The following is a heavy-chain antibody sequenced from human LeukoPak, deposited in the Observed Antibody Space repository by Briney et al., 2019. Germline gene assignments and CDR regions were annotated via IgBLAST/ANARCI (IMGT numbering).Heavy chain of an antibody. CDR2: IDARGGST. D-gene: IGHD6-19*01. Sequence: GGSLRLSCAASGFTFGSYAVTWVRQAPGKVLGWVSSIDARGGSTYYADSVKGRFTISRDNPKTTFYLQMNTLRADDTAVYYCAKGSGSGWYGWFAPWGQGTLVTVSS. CDR3: AKGSGSGWYGWFAP. V-gene: IGHV3-23*01. J-gene: IGHJ5*02. CDR1: GFTFGSYA.